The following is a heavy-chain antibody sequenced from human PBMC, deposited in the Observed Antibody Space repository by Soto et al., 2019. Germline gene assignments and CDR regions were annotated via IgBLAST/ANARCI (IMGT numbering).Heavy chain of an antibody. CDR1: GGSFSGYY. J-gene: IGHJ6*03. V-gene: IGHV4-34*01. CDR3: ARVYYYGSWIYYKYYYYYYLDV. Sequence: PSETLSLTCAVYGGSFSGYYWSWIRQPPGKGLEWIGEINHSGSTNYNPSLKSRVTISVDTSKNQFSLKLSSVTAADTAVYYCARVYYYGSWIYYKYYYYYYLDVWGKETTVTGAS. D-gene: IGHD3-10*01. CDR2: INHSGST.